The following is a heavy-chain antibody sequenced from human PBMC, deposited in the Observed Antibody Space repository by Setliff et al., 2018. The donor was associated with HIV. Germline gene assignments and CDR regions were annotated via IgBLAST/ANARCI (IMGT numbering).Heavy chain of an antibody. D-gene: IGHD1-26*01. CDR2: TKYDGSES. Sequence: GSLRLSCAASGFTFSDYWMSWVRQAPGKGLEWVSNTKYDGSESYYVDSVKGRFIASTDNAKNSLFLQMNSLKAEDTAVYYCARDATRGGDFDFWGQGTLVTVSS. CDR1: GFTFSDYW. J-gene: IGHJ4*02. V-gene: IGHV3-7*03. CDR3: ARDATRGGDFDF.